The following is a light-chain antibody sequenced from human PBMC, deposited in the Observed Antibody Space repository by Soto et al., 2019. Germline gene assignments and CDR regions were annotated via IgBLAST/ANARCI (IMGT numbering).Light chain of an antibody. J-gene: IGKJ4*01. V-gene: IGKV3-15*01. CDR3: QQYNRWPLT. CDR1: QSLSNN. CDR2: HAS. Sequence: EIVMTQSPATLSVSPGERATLSCRASQSLSNNLAWYQQKVGLAPRLLVYHASTRATGIPARFSGGGSGTDFTLTINSLQAEDFAVYYCQQYNRWPLTFGGGTKVEMK.